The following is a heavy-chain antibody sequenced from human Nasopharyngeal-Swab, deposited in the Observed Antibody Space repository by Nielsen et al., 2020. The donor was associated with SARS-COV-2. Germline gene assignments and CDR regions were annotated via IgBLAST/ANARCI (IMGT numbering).Heavy chain of an antibody. CDR1: GFTFSSYS. CDR3: ARDQVGLRFLEWLPKNYYYYYGMDV. V-gene: IGHV3-48*02. J-gene: IGHJ6*02. CDR2: ISSSSSTI. Sequence: GGSLRLSCAASGFTFSSYSMNWVRQAPGKGLEWVSSISSSSSTIYYADSVKGRFTISRDNAKNSLYLQMNSLRDEDTAVYYCARDQVGLRFLEWLPKNYYYYYGMDVWGQGTTVTVSS. D-gene: IGHD3-3*01.